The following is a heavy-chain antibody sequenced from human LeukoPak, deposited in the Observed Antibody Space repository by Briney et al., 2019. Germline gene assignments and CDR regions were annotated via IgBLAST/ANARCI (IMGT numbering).Heavy chain of an antibody. CDR3: ARAGMCGELFSAFDI. J-gene: IGHJ3*02. CDR1: GFTFSNYD. D-gene: IGHD3-10*02. Sequence: PGGSLRLSCAASGFTFSNYDLNWVRQAPGKGLEWLSSISSSSTYIYYADSVKGRFTISRDNAKNSLYLQMNSLRAEDTAVYYCARAGMCGELFSAFDIWGQGTMVSVSS. V-gene: IGHV3-21*01. CDR2: ISSSSTYI.